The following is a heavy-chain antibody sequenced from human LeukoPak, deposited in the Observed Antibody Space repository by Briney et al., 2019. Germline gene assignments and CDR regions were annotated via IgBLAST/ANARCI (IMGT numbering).Heavy chain of an antibody. J-gene: IGHJ4*02. CDR1: GFTFSSYA. Sequence: QAGGSLRLSCAASGFTFSSYAMSWVRQAPGKGLEWVSAISGSGGSTYYADSVKGRFTISRDNSKNTLYPQMNSLRAEDTAVYYCAKGSPIAVAGYFDYWGQGTLVTVSS. CDR3: AKGSPIAVAGYFDY. CDR2: ISGSGGST. V-gene: IGHV3-23*01. D-gene: IGHD6-19*01.